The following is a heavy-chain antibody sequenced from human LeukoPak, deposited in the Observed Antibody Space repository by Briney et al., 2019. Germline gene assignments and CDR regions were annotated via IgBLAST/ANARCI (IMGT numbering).Heavy chain of an antibody. CDR1: GFTFTNYY. CDR2: MYPSGGST. D-gene: IGHD2-2*01. Sequence: GASVKVSCKASGFTFTNYYVHWARQAPGQGLEWMGIMYPSGGSTRSAQKFQGRVTMTSDTSTSTVYMELSSLRSEDSAVYYCAREGPADTKYYFDYWGQGTLVTVS. J-gene: IGHJ4*02. V-gene: IGHV1-46*01. CDR3: AREGPADTKYYFDY.